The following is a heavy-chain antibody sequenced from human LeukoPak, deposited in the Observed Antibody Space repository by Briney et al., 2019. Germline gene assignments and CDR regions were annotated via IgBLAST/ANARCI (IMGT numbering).Heavy chain of an antibody. CDR2: ISAYNGNT. D-gene: IGHD3-22*01. J-gene: IGHJ4*02. CDR1: GYTFTSYG. CDR3: ARDSFYYDSSGTFEY. V-gene: IGHV1-18*01. Sequence: ASVKVACKASGYTFTSYGISWVRQAPGQGLEWMGWISAYNGNTNYTQKLQGRVTMTTDTSTSTAYMELRSLRSEDTAVYYCARDSFYYDSSGTFEYWGQGTLVTVSS.